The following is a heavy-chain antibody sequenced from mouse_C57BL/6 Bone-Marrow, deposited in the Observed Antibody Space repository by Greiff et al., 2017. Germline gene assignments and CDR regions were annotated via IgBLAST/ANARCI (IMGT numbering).Heavy chain of an antibody. V-gene: IGHV5-4*03. CDR3: ARVGSSSDAMDY. D-gene: IGHD1-1*01. J-gene: IGHJ4*01. CDR1: GFTFSSYA. CDR2: ISDGGSYT. Sequence: EVKLVESGGGLVKPGGSLKLSCAASGFTFSSYAMSWVRQTPEKRLEWVATISDGGSYTYYPDNVKGRFTISRDNAKNNLYLQMSHLKSEDTAMYYCARVGSSSDAMDYWGQGTSVTVSS.